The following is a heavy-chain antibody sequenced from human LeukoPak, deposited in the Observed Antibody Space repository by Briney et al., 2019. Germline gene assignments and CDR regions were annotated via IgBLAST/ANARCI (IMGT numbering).Heavy chain of an antibody. J-gene: IGHJ5*02. Sequence: ASVTVSCKASGYTFTGYYMHWVRQAPGQGLEWMGWINPNSGNTGYAQKFQGRVTITRNTSISTAYMELSSLRSEDTAVYYCARGSPIVTIFGVVTYMGNWFDHWGQGTLVTVSS. CDR3: ARGSPIVTIFGVVTYMGNWFDH. D-gene: IGHD3-3*01. CDR2: INPNSGNT. CDR1: GYTFTGYY. V-gene: IGHV1-8*03.